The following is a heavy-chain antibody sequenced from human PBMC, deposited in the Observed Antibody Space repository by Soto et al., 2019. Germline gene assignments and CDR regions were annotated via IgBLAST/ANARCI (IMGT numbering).Heavy chain of an antibody. Sequence: ASVKVSCKDSGYTFTSYGISWVRQAPGQGLEWMGWISAYNGNTNYAQKLRGRVTMTTDTSTSTAYMDLRSLRSDDTAVYYCAIDEFDYSNWDWCDPWGQGTLVTVSS. D-gene: IGHD4-4*01. J-gene: IGHJ5*02. V-gene: IGHV1-18*01. CDR1: GYTFTSYG. CDR2: ISAYNGNT. CDR3: AIDEFDYSNWDWCDP.